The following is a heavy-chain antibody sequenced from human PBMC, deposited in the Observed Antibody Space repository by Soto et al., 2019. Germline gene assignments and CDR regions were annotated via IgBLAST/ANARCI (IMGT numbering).Heavy chain of an antibody. Sequence: SETLSLTCAVSGGSISSSNWWSWVRQPPGKGLEWIGEIYHSGRTNYNPSLKTRLTISVDTSKNRFSLKLSSVTAADTATYFCARQSGAMAYYFDSWGQGTQVTVSS. CDR3: ARQSGAMAYYFDS. D-gene: IGHD4-17*01. J-gene: IGHJ4*02. CDR1: GGSISSSNW. V-gene: IGHV4-4*02. CDR2: IYHSGRT.